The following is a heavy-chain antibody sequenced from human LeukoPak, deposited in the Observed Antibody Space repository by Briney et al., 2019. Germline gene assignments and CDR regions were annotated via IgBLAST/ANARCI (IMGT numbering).Heavy chain of an antibody. Sequence: TETLPLTCTVSGGSISSYYWSWIRQPPGKGLEWIGYIYYSGSTNYNASLKSRVTISVDTSKNQFSLKLSSVTAADTAVYYCTRQAEHYDILTGYSQRGGYYYYYYMDVWGKGTTVTVSS. CDR1: GGSISSYY. CDR3: TRQAEHYDILTGYSQRGGYYYYYYMDV. J-gene: IGHJ6*03. CDR2: IYYSGST. V-gene: IGHV4-59*08. D-gene: IGHD3-9*01.